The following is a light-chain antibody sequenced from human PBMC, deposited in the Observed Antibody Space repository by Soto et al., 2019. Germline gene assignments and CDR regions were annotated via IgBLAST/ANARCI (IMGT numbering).Light chain of an antibody. J-gene: IGLJ3*02. CDR2: ENN. CDR1: SGSIASNY. Sequence: NFMLTQPHSVSESPGKTVTISCTGSSGSIASNYVQWYQQRPGSAPTTVIYENNRRPSGVPVRFSGSIDSSSNSASLTISGLKTEDEADYYCQSYGDNNQVFGGGTQLTVL. V-gene: IGLV6-57*02. CDR3: QSYGDNNQV.